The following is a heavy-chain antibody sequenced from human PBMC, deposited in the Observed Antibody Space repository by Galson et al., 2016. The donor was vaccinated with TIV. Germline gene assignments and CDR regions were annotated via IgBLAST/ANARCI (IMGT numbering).Heavy chain of an antibody. CDR1: GFTFSNYW. D-gene: IGHD3-10*02. Sequence: SLRLSCAASGFTFSNYWMYWVRQVPGKGLVWVSRLNNAGSRTAYAASVNFRFTISSDNAKNTLFLQMNSLRADDTALYYCARGLYEEYYVGLDSWGQGTLVTVSS. J-gene: IGHJ4*02. CDR3: ARGLYEEYYVGLDS. CDR2: LNNAGSRT. V-gene: IGHV3-74*01.